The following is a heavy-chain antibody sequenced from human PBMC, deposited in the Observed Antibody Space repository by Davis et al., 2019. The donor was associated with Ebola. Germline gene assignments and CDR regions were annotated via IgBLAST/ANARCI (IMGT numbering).Heavy chain of an antibody. CDR2: ISSSSSYI. J-gene: IGHJ6*02. V-gene: IGHV3-21*01. CDR3: ARSSIAARPGYYYGMDV. Sequence: GGSLRLSFAASASTFSSYRMNRVRPAPGKRLEWFSSISSSSSYIYYADSVKGRFTISRDNAKNSLYLQMNSLRAEDTAVYYCARSSIAARPGYYYGMDVWGQGTTVTVSS. D-gene: IGHD6-6*01. CDR1: ASTFSSYR.